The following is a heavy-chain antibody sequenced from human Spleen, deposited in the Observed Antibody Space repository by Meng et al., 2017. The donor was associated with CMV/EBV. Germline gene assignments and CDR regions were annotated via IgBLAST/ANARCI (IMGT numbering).Heavy chain of an antibody. Sequence: EVQLVESGGXLVKPGGXLSLSCAASGFTFSSYSMNWVRQAPGKGLEWVSSISSSSSYIYYADSVKGRFTISRDNAKNSLYLQMNSLRAEDTAVYYCARDLYNWNDESDDWGQGTLVTVSS. D-gene: IGHD1-1*01. J-gene: IGHJ4*02. CDR1: GFTFSSYS. V-gene: IGHV3-21*01. CDR2: ISSSSSYI. CDR3: ARDLYNWNDESDD.